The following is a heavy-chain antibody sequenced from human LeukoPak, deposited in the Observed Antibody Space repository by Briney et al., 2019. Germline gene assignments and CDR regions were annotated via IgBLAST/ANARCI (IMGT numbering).Heavy chain of an antibody. Sequence: ASVKVSCKASGYTFTGYYMHWVRQAPGQGLEWMGWINPNSGGTNYAQKFQGRVTMTRDTSISTAYMELSRLRSDDTAVYYCARVCGLYGDYEGYWGQGTLVTVSS. J-gene: IGHJ4*02. CDR3: ARVCGLYGDYEGY. CDR2: INPNSGGT. CDR1: GYTFTGYY. D-gene: IGHD4-17*01. V-gene: IGHV1-2*02.